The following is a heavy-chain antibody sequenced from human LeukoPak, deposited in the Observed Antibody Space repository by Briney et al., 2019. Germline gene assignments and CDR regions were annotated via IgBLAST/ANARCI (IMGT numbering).Heavy chain of an antibody. J-gene: IGHJ6*02. CDR3: ARDRHSSAWPGPYYYYAMDV. CDR2: INAGSGAT. D-gene: IGHD6-19*01. V-gene: IGHV1-3*01. CDR1: GYTFTSYA. Sequence: ASVKVSCKASGYTFTSYAMHWVRQAPGQRLEWMGWINAGSGATKYSQNFQGRVTVTRDKSASMAYMELSSLRSEDTAVYYCARDRHSSAWPGPYYYYAMDVWGQGTPVTVSS.